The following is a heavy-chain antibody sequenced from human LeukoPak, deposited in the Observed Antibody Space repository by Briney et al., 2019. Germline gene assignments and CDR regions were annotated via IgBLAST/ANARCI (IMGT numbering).Heavy chain of an antibody. CDR2: ISGSGGST. D-gene: IGHD5-18*01. CDR3: AKDVTAMVTYDY. J-gene: IGHJ4*02. Sequence: SCKASGYTFNSYYMHWVRQAPGKGLEGVSAISGSGGSTYYADSLKGRFTISRDNSKNTLYLQMTSLRAEDTAVYYCAKDVTAMVTYDYWGQGTLVTVSS. V-gene: IGHV3-23*01. CDR1: GYTFNSYY.